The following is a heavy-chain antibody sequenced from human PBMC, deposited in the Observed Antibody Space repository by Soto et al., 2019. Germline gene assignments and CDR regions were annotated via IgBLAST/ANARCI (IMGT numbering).Heavy chain of an antibody. V-gene: IGHV3-30*18. CDR2: ISYDESNK. Sequence: QVQLVESGGGVVQPGGSLRLSCAASGFIFSSYGIHWVRRAPGKGLEWVAVISYDESNKYYADSVKDRFTISRDNSKNTLYLQMNSLRPEDTAVYYCAKDIYPGYSYGLGDYWGQGTLVTVSS. D-gene: IGHD5-18*01. CDR3: AKDIYPGYSYGLGDY. CDR1: GFIFSSYG. J-gene: IGHJ4*02.